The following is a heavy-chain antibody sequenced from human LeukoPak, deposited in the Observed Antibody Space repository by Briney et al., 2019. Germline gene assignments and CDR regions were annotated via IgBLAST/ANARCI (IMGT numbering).Heavy chain of an antibody. CDR2: MNPNSGNT. D-gene: IGHD3-3*01. V-gene: IGHV1-8*03. CDR3: ARTRSFWSGYYTNYYYMDV. CDR1: GYTFTSYD. Sequence: ASVKVSCKASGYTFTSYDINWVRQATGQGLEWMGWMNPNSGNTGYAQKFQGRVTITRNTSISTAYMELSSLRSEDTAVYYCARTRSFWSGYYTNYYYMDVWGKGTTVTVSS. J-gene: IGHJ6*03.